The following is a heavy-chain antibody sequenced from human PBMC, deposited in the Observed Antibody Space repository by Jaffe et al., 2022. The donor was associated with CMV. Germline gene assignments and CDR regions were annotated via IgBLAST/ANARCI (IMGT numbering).Heavy chain of an antibody. CDR3: ARGPGWNGPDYYGMDV. CDR1: GITVTNND. D-gene: IGHD1-1*01. CDR2: THSAGNT. Sequence: EVQLVESGGGLIQPGGSLRLSCLVSGITVTNNDISWVRQAPEKGLDWVSATHSAGNTYFADSVKGRFTISRDSSKNTLYLEMSSLSVDDTAVYYCARGPGWNGPDYYGMDVWGQGTTVIVSS. V-gene: IGHV3-53*01. J-gene: IGHJ6*02.